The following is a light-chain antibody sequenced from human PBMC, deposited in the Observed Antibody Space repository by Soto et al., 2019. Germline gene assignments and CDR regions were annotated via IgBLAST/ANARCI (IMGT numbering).Light chain of an antibody. J-gene: IGLJ1*01. CDR3: AAWDDSLNGPV. CDR2: SNN. CDR1: SSNIGSNS. Sequence: QLVLTQPPSASGTPGQRVSISCSGSSSNIGSNSVNWYQQLPGTAPKVLIHSNNQRPSGVPDRISGSKSGTSASLAISGLQSEDEADYYCAAWDDSLNGPVFGTGTKLTVL. V-gene: IGLV1-44*01.